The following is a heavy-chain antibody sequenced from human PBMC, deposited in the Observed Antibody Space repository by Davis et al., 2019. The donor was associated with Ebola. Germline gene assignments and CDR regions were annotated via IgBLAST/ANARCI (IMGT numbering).Heavy chain of an antibody. D-gene: IGHD6-19*01. CDR3: ARGRTVTGTRGLSWFDP. CDR2: MNPNSGNT. J-gene: IGHJ5*02. V-gene: IGHV1-8*01. CDR1: GYTFTSYD. Sequence: ASVKVSCKASGYTFTSYDINWVRQATGQGLEWMRWMNPNSGNTGYAQNFQGRLTITRDTSATTAYMELSSLRSEDTAAYYCARGRTVTGTRGLSWFDPWGQGALVTVSS.